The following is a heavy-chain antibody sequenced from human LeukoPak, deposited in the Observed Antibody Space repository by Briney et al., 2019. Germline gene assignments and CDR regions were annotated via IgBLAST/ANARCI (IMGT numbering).Heavy chain of an antibody. V-gene: IGHV3-21*04. CDR3: AREGWRIVVVVAATPGYCYCMGV. CDR2: ISSSSSYI. Sequence: GGSLRLSCAHSGFTFSSYITNWARQAPGKGLEWVSSISSSSSYIYYADSVKGRFTISRDNAKNSLYLQMNSLRAEDTAVYYCAREGWRIVVVVAATPGYCYCMGVCGQGNTVTVSS. CDR1: GFTFSSYI. J-gene: IGHJ6*01. D-gene: IGHD2-15*01.